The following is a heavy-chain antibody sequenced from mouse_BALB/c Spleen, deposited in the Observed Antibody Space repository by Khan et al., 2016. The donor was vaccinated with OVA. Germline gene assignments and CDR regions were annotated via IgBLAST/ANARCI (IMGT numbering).Heavy chain of an antibody. V-gene: IGHV7-3*02. D-gene: IGHD1-1*01. CDR1: GFTFTDYY. J-gene: IGHJ1*01. CDR3: GRETVVDVYWYLDV. Sequence: EVELVESGGGLVQPGGSLRLSCATSGFTFTDYYMSWVRQPPGKSLEWLGFIRNKAKGYTTEYSAPVKGRFTISRDNSQSIVYLQMNTLRAEDSATYCCGRETVVDVYWYLDVWGAGTTVTVSS. CDR2: IRNKAKGYTT.